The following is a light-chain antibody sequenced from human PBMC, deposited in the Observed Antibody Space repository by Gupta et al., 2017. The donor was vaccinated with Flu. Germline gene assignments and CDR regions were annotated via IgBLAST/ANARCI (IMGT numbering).Light chain of an antibody. CDR2: DVS. CDR1: SSYVGLYEY. Sequence: QSVLTQPRSVSGSPGQSVTISCTGSSSYVGLYEYVSWYQHHPGKAPSLIIYDVSRRPSGVPDRFSASKSGNTASLTISGLQAEDEADYHCCSYAGRYTWVFGGGTKVTVL. CDR3: CSYAGRYTWV. J-gene: IGLJ2*01. V-gene: IGLV2-11*01.